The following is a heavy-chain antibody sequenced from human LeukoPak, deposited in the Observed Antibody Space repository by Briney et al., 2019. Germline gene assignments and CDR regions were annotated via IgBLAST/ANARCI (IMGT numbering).Heavy chain of an antibody. D-gene: IGHD5-18*01. Sequence: SETLSLTCTVSGGSISSSSYYWGWIRQPSGKGLEWIGSIYYSGSTYYNPSLKSRVTISVDTSKNQFSLKLSSVTAADTAVYYCARMDTAMVTTSYFDYWGQGTLVTVSS. CDR3: ARMDTAMVTTSYFDY. CDR2: IYYSGST. CDR1: GGSISSSSYY. J-gene: IGHJ4*02. V-gene: IGHV4-39*07.